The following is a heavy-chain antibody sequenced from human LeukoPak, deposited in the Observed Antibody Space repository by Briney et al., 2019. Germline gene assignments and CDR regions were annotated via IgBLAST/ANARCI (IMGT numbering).Heavy chain of an antibody. Sequence: PGGSLRLSCAASGFTFSSYAMTWVRQAPGKGLEWVSAISGSGGSTYYADSVKGQFTISRDNSKNTLFLQMNSLRAEDTAVYYCAKRGDGYNSGYYYYYMDVWGKGTTVTVSS. D-gene: IGHD5-24*01. CDR1: GFTFSSYA. V-gene: IGHV3-23*01. CDR3: AKRGDGYNSGYYYYYMDV. CDR2: ISGSGGST. J-gene: IGHJ6*03.